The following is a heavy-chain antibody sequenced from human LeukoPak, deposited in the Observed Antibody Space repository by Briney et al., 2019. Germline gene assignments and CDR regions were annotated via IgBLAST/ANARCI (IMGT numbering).Heavy chain of an antibody. V-gene: IGHV4-30-2*01. CDR2: IYHSGST. D-gene: IGHD3-22*01. Sequence: SQTLSLTCTVSGGSISSGGYYWSWIRQPPGKGLEWIGYIYHSGSTYYNPSLKSRVTISVDRSKNQFSLKLSSVTAADTAVYYCAREEYDSSGLDYWGQGTLVTVSS. CDR3: AREEYDSSGLDY. J-gene: IGHJ4*02. CDR1: GGSISSGGYY.